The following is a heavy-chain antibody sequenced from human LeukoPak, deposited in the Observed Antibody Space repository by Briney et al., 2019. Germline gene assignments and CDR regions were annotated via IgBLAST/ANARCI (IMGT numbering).Heavy chain of an antibody. Sequence: RASVKVSCKVSGYTLTELSMHWVRPAPGKGLGWMGGFDPEDGETIYAQKFQGRVTMTEDTSTDTAYMELSSLRSEDTAVYYCATGIRVVPAAIDYWGQGTLVTVSS. CDR2: FDPEDGET. CDR3: ATGIRVVPAAIDY. D-gene: IGHD2-2*01. V-gene: IGHV1-24*01. J-gene: IGHJ4*02. CDR1: GYTLTELS.